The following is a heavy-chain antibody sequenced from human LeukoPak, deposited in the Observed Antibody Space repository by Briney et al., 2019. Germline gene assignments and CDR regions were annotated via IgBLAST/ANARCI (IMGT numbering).Heavy chain of an antibody. J-gene: IGHJ3*02. CDR1: GGSISSNDYY. CDR3: ARRTDCSGGSCYDFDI. V-gene: IGHV4-61*05. Sequence: SETLSLTCTVSGGSISSNDYYWGWIRQPPGKGLECIGYIYYTGSTNYNPSLKSRVTISVDTSKNQLSLKLSSVTAADSAVYYCARRTDCSGGSCYDFDIWGQGTMVTVSP. CDR2: IYYTGST. D-gene: IGHD2-15*01.